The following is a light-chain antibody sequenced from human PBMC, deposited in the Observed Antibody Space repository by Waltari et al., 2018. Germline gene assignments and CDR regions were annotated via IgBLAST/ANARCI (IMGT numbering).Light chain of an antibody. CDR3: QQYGSSPGT. J-gene: IGKJ1*01. CDR2: GTS. V-gene: IGKV3-20*01. CDR1: QSVSSSY. Sequence: EIVLTQSPGTLSLSPGERATLSCRASQSVSSSYLAWYQQKPGQTPRLLIYGTSNRATGSPDRFSGSGSETDFTLTVSRLEPEDFAVYYCQQYGSSPGTFGQGTKVEIK.